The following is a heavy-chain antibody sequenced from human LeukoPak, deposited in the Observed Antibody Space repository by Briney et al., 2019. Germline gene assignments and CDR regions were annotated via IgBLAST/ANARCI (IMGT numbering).Heavy chain of an antibody. CDR1: GGSISSSSYY. J-gene: IGHJ6*03. Sequence: SETLSLTCTVSGGSISSSSYYWGWIRQPPGKGLEWIGNIYYIGSTYYNPSLKSRVTISVDTSKNQSSLKLSSVTAADTAVYYCARHIGGRYYYYYMDVWGKGTTVTISS. D-gene: IGHD3-16*02. V-gene: IGHV4-39*01. CDR2: IYYIGST. CDR3: ARHIGGRYYYYYMDV.